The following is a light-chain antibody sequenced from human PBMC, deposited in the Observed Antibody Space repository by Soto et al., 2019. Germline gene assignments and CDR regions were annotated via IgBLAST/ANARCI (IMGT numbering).Light chain of an antibody. CDR2: DVS. Sequence: QSVLTQPASVSGSPGQSITISCTGTSSDVGGYNYVSWYQQHPGKAPKLMIYDVSNRPSGVSNRFSGSKSGNTASLTISGLQAEDLVEYYCSSYNLSSSLAVFATGTKVTGL. CDR1: SSDVGGYNY. CDR3: SSYNLSSSLAV. J-gene: IGLJ1*01. V-gene: IGLV2-14*01.